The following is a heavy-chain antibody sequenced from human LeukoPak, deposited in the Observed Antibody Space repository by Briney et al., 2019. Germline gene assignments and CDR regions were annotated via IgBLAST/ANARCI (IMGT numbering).Heavy chain of an antibody. D-gene: IGHD1-1*01. CDR2: FAPEDGET. J-gene: IGHJ4*02. CDR3: TTGRRYQLYDY. Sequence: GASVKVSCKVFGNTLTELSMHWERQAPGKGLESMGGFAPEDGETIYAQQFQGRLTMTEDTSTDTAYMELSRLTSEDTAVYYCTTGRRYQLYDYWGQGTLVTVSS. CDR1: GNTLTELS. V-gene: IGHV1-24*01.